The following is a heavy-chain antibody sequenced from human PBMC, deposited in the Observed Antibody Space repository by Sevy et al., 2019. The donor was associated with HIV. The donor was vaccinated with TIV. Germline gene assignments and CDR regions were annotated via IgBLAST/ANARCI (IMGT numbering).Heavy chain of an antibody. CDR1: GYTLREFP. CDR2: FDENGEA. V-gene: IGHV1-24*01. Sequence: VSVKVSCKISGYTLREFPIHWVRQAPEKGLEWMGGFDENGEALYAQKFQGRVTLTEDTSIDTAYMELSSLRSEDSAMYYCATDIIVGRAYWGQGTRVTVSS. D-gene: IGHD3-10*01. CDR3: ATDIIVGRAY. J-gene: IGHJ4*02.